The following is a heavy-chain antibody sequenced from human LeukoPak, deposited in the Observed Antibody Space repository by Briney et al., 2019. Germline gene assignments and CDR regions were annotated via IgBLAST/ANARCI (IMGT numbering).Heavy chain of an antibody. Sequence: ASVKVSCKASGYTFTSYGISWVRQAPGQGLEWVGWISAYNGNTNYAQKLQGRVTMTTDTSTSTAYMELRCLRSDDTAVYYCARAKVGAQDAFDIWGQGTMVTVSS. CDR2: ISAYNGNT. CDR3: ARAKVGAQDAFDI. CDR1: GYTFTSYG. J-gene: IGHJ3*02. D-gene: IGHD1-26*01. V-gene: IGHV1-18*01.